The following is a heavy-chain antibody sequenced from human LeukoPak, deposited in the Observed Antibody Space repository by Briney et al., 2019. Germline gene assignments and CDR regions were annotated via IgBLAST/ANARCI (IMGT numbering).Heavy chain of an antibody. CDR2: IYYSGNT. CDR3: ARGFFRYYYGSGSYWNY. J-gene: IGHJ4*02. D-gene: IGHD3-10*01. V-gene: IGHV4-39*07. CDR1: GGSISYGSYY. Sequence: SETLSLTCTVSGGSISYGSYYWDWIRQPPGKGLEWIGSIYYSGNTYYNPSLKSRVTISVDTFKNQFSLKLSSVTAADTAVYYCARGFFRYYYGSGSYWNYWGQGTLVTVSS.